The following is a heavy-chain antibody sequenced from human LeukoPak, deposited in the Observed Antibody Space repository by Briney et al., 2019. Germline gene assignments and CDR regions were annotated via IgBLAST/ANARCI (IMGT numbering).Heavy chain of an antibody. D-gene: IGHD6-19*01. CDR2: INPNSGGT. Sequence: ASVKVSCKASGYTFTGYYMHWVRQAPGQGLEWMGWINPNSGGTNYAQKFQGRVTMTRDTSISTAYMELSRLRSDDTAVYYCARGDKAIAVAGTNYWGQGTLVTVSS. V-gene: IGHV1-2*02. CDR1: GYTFTGYY. J-gene: IGHJ4*02. CDR3: ARGDKAIAVAGTNY.